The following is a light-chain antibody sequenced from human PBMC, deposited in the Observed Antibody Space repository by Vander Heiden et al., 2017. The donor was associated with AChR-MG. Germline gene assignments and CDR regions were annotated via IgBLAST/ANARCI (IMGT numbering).Light chain of an antibody. Sequence: DIVMTQSPESLAVSLGERATINCKSRQSVLNSSNNKNHLAWYQQKPGQPPKLLIHWASTRESGVPDRFSGNGSGTDFTLTISSLQAEDVAVYYCQQEDSSPYTFGQRSKLEIK. CDR1: QSVLNSSNNKNH. V-gene: IGKV4-1*01. CDR3: QQEDSSPYT. CDR2: WAS. J-gene: IGKJ2*01.